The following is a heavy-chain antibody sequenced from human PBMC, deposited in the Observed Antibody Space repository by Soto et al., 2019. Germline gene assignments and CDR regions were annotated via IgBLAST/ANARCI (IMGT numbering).Heavy chain of an antibody. Sequence: GASVKVSCKASGGTFSSYAISWVRQAPGQGLEWMGGIIPILGTANYAQKFQGRVTITADESTSTAYMELSSLRSEDTAVYYCARAYCTNGVCYYGMDVWGQGTTVTVSS. CDR1: GGTFSSYA. CDR3: ARAYCTNGVCYYGMDV. CDR2: IIPILGTA. J-gene: IGHJ6*02. V-gene: IGHV1-69*13. D-gene: IGHD2-8*01.